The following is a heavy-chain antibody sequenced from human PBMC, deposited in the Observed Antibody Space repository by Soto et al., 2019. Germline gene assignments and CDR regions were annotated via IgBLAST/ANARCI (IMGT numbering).Heavy chain of an antibody. CDR1: GGSFSGYY. J-gene: IGHJ4*02. D-gene: IGHD3-10*01. Sequence: QVQLQQWGAGLLKPSETLSLTCAVYGGSFSGYYWSWIRQPPGKGLEWIGEINHSGSTNYNPSLKSRVTISVDTSKNQFSLKLSSVTAADTAVYYCATSRLNTMVRGVRGHYFDYWGQGTLVTVSS. V-gene: IGHV4-34*01. CDR2: INHSGST. CDR3: ATSRLNTMVRGVRGHYFDY.